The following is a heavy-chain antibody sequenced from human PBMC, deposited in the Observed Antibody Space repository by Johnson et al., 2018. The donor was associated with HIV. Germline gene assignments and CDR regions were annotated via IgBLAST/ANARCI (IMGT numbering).Heavy chain of an antibody. J-gene: IGHJ3*02. CDR2: ISYDGSNK. CDR3: AREGGQWLVLVDAFDI. Sequence: QEKLVESGGGLVQPGGSLRLSCAASGFTFSSYWMSWVRQAPGKGLEWVAVISYDGSNKSSADSVKGRFTISRDNSKNTLYLQMNSLRAEDTAVYYCAREGGQWLVLVDAFDIWGQGTMVTVSS. CDR1: GFTFSSYW. V-gene: IGHV3-30-3*01. D-gene: IGHD6-19*01.